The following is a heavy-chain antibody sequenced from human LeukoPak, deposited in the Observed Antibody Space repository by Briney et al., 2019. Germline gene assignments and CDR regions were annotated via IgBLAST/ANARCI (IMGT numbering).Heavy chain of an antibody. V-gene: IGHV4-59*08. CDR3: ASLIPAAISRGAFDI. CDR2: IYYRGST. D-gene: IGHD2-2*01. Sequence: SETLSLTCTVSGGSISIYYWSWIRQPPGKGLEWVGNIYYRGSTNYNPSLKNRVTISVDTSKNQFSLKLSSVTAADTAVYHCASLIPAAISRGAFDIWGQRTMVTLSS. CDR1: GGSISIYY. J-gene: IGHJ3*02.